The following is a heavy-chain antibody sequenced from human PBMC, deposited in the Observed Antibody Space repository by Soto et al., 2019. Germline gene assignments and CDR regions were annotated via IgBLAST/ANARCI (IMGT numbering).Heavy chain of an antibody. CDR3: ARDYGYAFDI. D-gene: IGHD3-10*01. CDR1: GFSFITYS. V-gene: IGHV3-48*02. J-gene: IGHJ3*02. Sequence: EVQLVESGGGLVQPGGSLRLSCATSGFSFITYSMNWVRLAPGKGLEWVSYIRSSDNTIYYADSVKGRFTISTDNAKNSLYLQMNSLRDEDTAVYYCARDYGYAFDIWGQGTMVTVSS. CDR2: IRSSDNTI.